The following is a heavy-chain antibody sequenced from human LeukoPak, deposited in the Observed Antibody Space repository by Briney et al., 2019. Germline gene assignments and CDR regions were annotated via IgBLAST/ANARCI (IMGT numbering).Heavy chain of an antibody. V-gene: IGHV1-2*02. Sequence: ASVKVSCKASGYTFTGYYMHWVRQAPGQGLEWMGWINPNSGGTNYAQKFQGRVTMTRDTSISTAYMELSRLGSDDTAVYYCARGWLWFGEYYFDYWGQGTLVTVSS. CDR1: GYTFTGYY. D-gene: IGHD3-10*01. CDR3: ARGWLWFGEYYFDY. CDR2: INPNSGGT. J-gene: IGHJ4*02.